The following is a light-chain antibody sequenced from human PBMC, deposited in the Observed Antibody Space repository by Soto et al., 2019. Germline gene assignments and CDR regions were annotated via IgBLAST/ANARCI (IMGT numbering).Light chain of an antibody. J-gene: IGLJ2*01. V-gene: IGLV2-14*01. CDR1: SSDVGSYNF. CDR3: SSYTGFSTDIL. Sequence: QSALTQPASVSGSPGQSITISCTGTSSDVGSYNFVSWYQHHAGTAPKLIIYQVTNRPSGVSDRFSASKSGDTASLTISGLQAEDEAIYYCSSYTGFSTDILFGGGTKLNRP. CDR2: QVT.